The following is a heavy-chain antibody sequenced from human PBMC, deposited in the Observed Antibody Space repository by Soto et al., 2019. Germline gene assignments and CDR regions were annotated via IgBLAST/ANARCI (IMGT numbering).Heavy chain of an antibody. CDR3: AKDKTPVTLFDY. CDR1: VFSFSSLA. V-gene: IGHV3-23*01. D-gene: IGHD2-21*02. CDR2: ISGRGVDT. Sequence: GGSLRLSCASSVFSFSSLAMSCVRQAPGKGLEWVSSISGRGVDTLYADSVKGRFTISRDNSRNTLYLQVNSLRAEDTAVYYCAKDKTPVTLFDYWGQGTLVTLSS. J-gene: IGHJ4*02.